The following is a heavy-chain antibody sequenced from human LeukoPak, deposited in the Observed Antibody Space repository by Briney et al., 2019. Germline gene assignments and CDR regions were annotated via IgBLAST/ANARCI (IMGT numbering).Heavy chain of an antibody. Sequence: PSETLSLTCTVSGGSISSYYWSWIRQPPGKGLEWIGYIYYSGSTNYNPSLKSRVTISVDTSKNQFSLKLSSVTAADTAAYYCASLVWGIAAAFDYWGQGTLVTVSS. CDR3: ASLVWGIAAAFDY. CDR2: IYYSGST. V-gene: IGHV4-59*12. D-gene: IGHD6-13*01. CDR1: GGSISSYY. J-gene: IGHJ4*02.